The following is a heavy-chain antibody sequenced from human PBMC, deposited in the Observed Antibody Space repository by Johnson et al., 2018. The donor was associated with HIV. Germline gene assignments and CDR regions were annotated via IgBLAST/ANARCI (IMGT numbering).Heavy chain of an antibody. J-gene: IGHJ3*02. V-gene: IGHV3-23*04. Sequence: VQLVESGGGVVQPGRSLRLSCAASGFTFSSYAMHWVRQAPGKGLEWVSSIPASGTDTYYADSVKGRFTISRDNSKNTLFLEMNSLRADDTAIYYCASGEVHIPESYYVTVSRAFDIWGQGTMVSVSS. CDR1: GFTFSSYA. CDR2: IPASGTDT. D-gene: IGHD1-26*01. CDR3: ASGEVHIPESYYVTVSRAFDI.